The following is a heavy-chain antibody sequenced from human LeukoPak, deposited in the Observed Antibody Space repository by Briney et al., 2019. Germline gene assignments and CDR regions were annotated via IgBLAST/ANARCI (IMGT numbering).Heavy chain of an antibody. CDR1: GGSISSGGYS. CDR2: IYHSGST. J-gene: IGHJ4*02. D-gene: IGHD4-11*01. V-gene: IGHV4-30-2*01. Sequence: PSQTLSLTCAVSGGSISSGGYSWSWIRQPPGKGLEWIGYIYHSGSTYYNPSLKSRVTISVDTSKNQFSLKLSSVTAADTAVYYCASATVTLYWNWGQGTLVTVSS. CDR3: ASATVTLYWN.